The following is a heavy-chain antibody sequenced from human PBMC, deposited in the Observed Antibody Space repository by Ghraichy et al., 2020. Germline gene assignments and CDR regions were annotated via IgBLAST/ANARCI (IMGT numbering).Heavy chain of an antibody. CDR2: ISYDGSNK. V-gene: IGHV3-30*18. J-gene: IGHJ4*02. CDR3: AKGSNGPGFDY. D-gene: IGHD1-14*01. CDR1: GFTFSSYG. Sequence: GESLNISCAASGFTFSSYGMHWVRQAPGKGLEWVAVISYDGSNKYYADSVKGRFTISRDNSKNTLYLQMNSLRAEDTAVYYCAKGSNGPGFDYWGQGTLVTVSS.